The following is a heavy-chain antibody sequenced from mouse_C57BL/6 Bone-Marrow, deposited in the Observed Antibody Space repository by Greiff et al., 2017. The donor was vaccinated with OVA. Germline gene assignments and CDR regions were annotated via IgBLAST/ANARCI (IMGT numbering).Heavy chain of an antibody. V-gene: IGHV1-59*01. Sequence: VQLQQSGAELVRPGTSVKLSCKASGYTFTSYWMHWVKQRPGQGLEWIGVIDPSDSYTNYNQKFKGKATLTVDTSSSTAYMQLSSLTSEDSAVYYCARDGYFLFADWGQGTLVTVSA. CDR2: IDPSDSYT. D-gene: IGHD2-3*01. J-gene: IGHJ3*01. CDR3: ARDGYFLFAD. CDR1: GYTFTSYW.